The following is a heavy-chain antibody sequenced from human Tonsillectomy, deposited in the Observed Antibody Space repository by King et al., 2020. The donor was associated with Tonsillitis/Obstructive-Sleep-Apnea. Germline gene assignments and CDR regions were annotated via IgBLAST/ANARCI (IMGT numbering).Heavy chain of an antibody. CDR2: IYYSGST. Sequence: QLQESGPGLVKPSETLSLTCTVSGGSISSSSYYWGWIRQPPGKGLEWIGSIYYSGSTNYNPSLKRRVTISVDTSKKQFSLKLSSVTAADTAVYYCASIVVVPAAPEYNWLDPWGQGTLVTVSS. J-gene: IGHJ5*02. CDR3: ASIVVVPAAPEYNWLDP. V-gene: IGHV4-39*01. CDR1: GGSISSSSYY. D-gene: IGHD2-2*01.